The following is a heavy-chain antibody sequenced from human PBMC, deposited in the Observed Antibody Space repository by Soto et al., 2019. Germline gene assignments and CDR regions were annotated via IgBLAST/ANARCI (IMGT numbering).Heavy chain of an antibody. CDR2: IYYSGST. D-gene: IGHD6-19*01. J-gene: IGHJ4*02. Sequence: PSETLSLTCTVSGGSISSYYWSWIRQPPGKGLEWIGYIYYSGSTNYNPSLKSRVTISVDTSKNQFSLKLSSVTAADTAVYYCARDRARAGYSSGWYDYWGQGTLVTVSS. CDR1: GGSISSYY. V-gene: IGHV4-59*01. CDR3: ARDRARAGYSSGWYDY.